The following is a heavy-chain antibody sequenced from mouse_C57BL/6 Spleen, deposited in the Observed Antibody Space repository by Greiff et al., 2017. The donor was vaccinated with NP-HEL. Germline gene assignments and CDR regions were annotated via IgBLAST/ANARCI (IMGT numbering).Heavy chain of an antibody. D-gene: IGHD1-1*01. CDR3: ARAYYGSSLDY. Sequence: EVKLVESGPGLVKPSQSLSLTCSVTGYSITSGYYWNWIRQFPGNKLEWMGYISYDGSNNYNPSLKNRISITRDTSKNQFFLKLNSVTTEDTATYYCARAYYGSSLDYWGQGTTLTVSS. CDR2: ISYDGSN. J-gene: IGHJ2*01. CDR1: GYSITSGYY. V-gene: IGHV3-6*01.